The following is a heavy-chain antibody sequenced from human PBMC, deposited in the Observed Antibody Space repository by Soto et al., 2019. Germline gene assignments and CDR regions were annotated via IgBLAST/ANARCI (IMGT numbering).Heavy chain of an antibody. CDR1: GFTFGDYA. CDR3: TRGGEDIVVVPAAIPPWCYYYGMDV. CDR2: IRSKAYGGTT. D-gene: IGHD2-2*02. J-gene: IGHJ6*02. Sequence: GGSLRLSCTASGFTFGDYAMSWVRQAPGKGLEWVGFIRSKAYGGTTEYAASVKGRFTISRDDSKSIAYLQMNSLKTEDTAVYYCTRGGEDIVVVPAAIPPWCYYYGMDVWGQGTTVTVSS. V-gene: IGHV3-49*04.